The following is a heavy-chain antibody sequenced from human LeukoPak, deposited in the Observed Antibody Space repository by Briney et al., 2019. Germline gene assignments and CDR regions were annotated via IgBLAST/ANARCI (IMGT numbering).Heavy chain of an antibody. CDR1: GGSISSYY. CDR2: IYYSGST. Sequence: PSETLSLTCTVSGGSISSYYWSWIRQTPGKGLEWIGYIYYSGSTNYNPSLKSRVTISVDTSKNQFSLKLSSVTAADTAVYYCARGTYGSGSYKYWGQGTLVAVSS. J-gene: IGHJ4*02. CDR3: ARGTYGSGSYKY. V-gene: IGHV4-59*01. D-gene: IGHD3-10*01.